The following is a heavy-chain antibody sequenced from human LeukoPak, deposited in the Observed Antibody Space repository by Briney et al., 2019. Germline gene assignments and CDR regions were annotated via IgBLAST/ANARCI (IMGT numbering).Heavy chain of an antibody. CDR3: ARDPDYGSGGF. J-gene: IGHJ4*02. CDR2: IKQDGSGK. CDR1: GFNFSSYW. V-gene: IGHV3-7*01. Sequence: SGGSLRLSCAASGFNFSSYWMSWVRQAPGKGLEWVANIKQDGSGKYYVDSVKGRFTISRDNTKNSLYLQVNSLRAEDTAVYYCARDPDYGSGGFWGQGTLVTVSS. D-gene: IGHD3-10*01.